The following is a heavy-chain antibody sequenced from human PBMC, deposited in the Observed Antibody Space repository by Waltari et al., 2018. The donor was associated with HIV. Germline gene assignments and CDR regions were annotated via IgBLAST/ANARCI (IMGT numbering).Heavy chain of an antibody. V-gene: IGHV3-30*02. Sequence: QVQLVESGGGVVQPGGSLRLSCAASGFTFSSYGMHWVRQAPGKGLEWVAFIRYDGSNKYYADSVKGRFTISRDNSKNTLYLQMNSLRAEDTAVYYCAKQRGYSYGPFDYWGQGTLVTVSS. D-gene: IGHD5-18*01. CDR1: GFTFSSYG. CDR3: AKQRGYSYGPFDY. CDR2: IRYDGSNK. J-gene: IGHJ4*02.